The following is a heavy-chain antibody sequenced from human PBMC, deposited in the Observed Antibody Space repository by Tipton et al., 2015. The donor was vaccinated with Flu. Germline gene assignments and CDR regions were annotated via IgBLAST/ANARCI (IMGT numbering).Heavy chain of an antibody. CDR1: GGSISGYY. V-gene: IGHV4-59*01. CDR3: ARYDSDFYFYFDF. J-gene: IGHJ4*02. Sequence: TLSLTCTVSGGSISGYYWTWLRQPPGKALEWIGNIFHSGSTNYNPSLKSRVTMSVDTSKNQFSLKLTSVTAADTAVYYCARYDSDFYFYFDFWGRGALVTVSS. CDR2: IFHSGST. D-gene: IGHD3-3*01.